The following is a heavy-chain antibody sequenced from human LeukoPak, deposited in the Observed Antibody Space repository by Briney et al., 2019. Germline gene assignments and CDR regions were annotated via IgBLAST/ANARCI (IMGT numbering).Heavy chain of an antibody. CDR2: ISSSSSTI. Sequence: GGSLRLSCAASGFTFDDYAMHWVRQAPGKGLEWVSYISSSSSTIYYADSVKGRFTISRDNAKNSLYLQMNSLRDEDTAVYYCARDGVVPAAKYYFDYWGQGTLVTVSS. D-gene: IGHD2-2*01. V-gene: IGHV3-48*02. CDR3: ARDGVVPAAKYYFDY. J-gene: IGHJ4*02. CDR1: GFTFDDYA.